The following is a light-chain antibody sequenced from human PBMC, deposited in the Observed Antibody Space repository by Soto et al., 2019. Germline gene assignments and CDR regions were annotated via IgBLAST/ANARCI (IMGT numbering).Light chain of an antibody. CDR3: QQYGRSPFT. V-gene: IGKV3-20*01. Sequence: EIVLTQCPVTLSLSPGDRATLSCRASQRITSNFLAWFQQKPGLAPRLLIYGASTRASGIPDRFSGSGSGTDFALTISRLEPEDFAVYYCQQYGRSPFTFGQGTKLQIK. CDR2: GAS. CDR1: QRITSNF. J-gene: IGKJ2*01.